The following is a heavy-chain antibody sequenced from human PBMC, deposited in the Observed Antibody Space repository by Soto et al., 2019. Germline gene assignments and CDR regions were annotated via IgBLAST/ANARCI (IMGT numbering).Heavy chain of an antibody. CDR2: ISYDGSNK. V-gene: IGHV3-30*18. Sequence: GGSLRLSCAASGFTFSSYSMYWVRQAPGKGLEWVAFISYDGSNKYYRNSVQGRFTVSRDNSKNTLYMQMNSPNTEDTAVYFCAKVMNEFESRGTCFDISGQGNQVTVSS. CDR3: AKVMNEFESRGTCFDI. D-gene: IGHD3-22*01. CDR1: GFTFSSYS. J-gene: IGHJ4*02.